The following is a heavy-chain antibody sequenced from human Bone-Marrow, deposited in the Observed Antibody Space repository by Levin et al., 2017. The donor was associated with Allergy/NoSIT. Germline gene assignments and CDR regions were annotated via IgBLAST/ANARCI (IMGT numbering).Heavy chain of an antibody. J-gene: IGHJ4*02. V-gene: IGHV3-15*01. D-gene: IGHD4/OR15-4a*01. CDR2: IKSESDGGSA. Sequence: GGSLRLSCAASGFTFGNAWMNWVRQAPGKGLEWVGRIKSESDGGSADSAAPVRGRFIISRDDSKNMLYLQMNSLKTEDTAVYYCATDPPLPRGGGNYWIPNYWGQGTLVSVS. CDR3: ATDPPLPRGGGNYWIPNY. CDR1: GFTFGNAW.